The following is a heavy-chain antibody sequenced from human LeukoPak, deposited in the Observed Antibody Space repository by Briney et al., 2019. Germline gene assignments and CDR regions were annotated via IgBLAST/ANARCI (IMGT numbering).Heavy chain of an antibody. Sequence: SETLSLTCTVSDGSISSSSYYWVWIRQPPGKGLECIGSIYYSGSTYYNPSIKSRVTISVDTSKNQFSLKLSSVTAADTAVYYCARETYYYDSSGHRKLDYWGQGTLVTASS. CDR2: IYYSGST. D-gene: IGHD3-22*01. J-gene: IGHJ4*02. CDR3: ARETYYYDSSGHRKLDY. CDR1: DGSISSSSYY. V-gene: IGHV4-39*01.